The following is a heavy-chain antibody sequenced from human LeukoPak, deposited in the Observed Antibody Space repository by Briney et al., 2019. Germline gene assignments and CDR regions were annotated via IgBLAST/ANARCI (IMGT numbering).Heavy chain of an antibody. CDR3: ASDQTGDIAVAGTSY. V-gene: IGHV3-21*01. CDR1: GFTFSSYS. J-gene: IGHJ4*02. CDR2: ISSSSSYI. D-gene: IGHD6-19*01. Sequence: PGGSLRLSCAASGFTFSSYSMNWVRQAPGKGLEWVSSISSSSSYIYYADSVKGRFTISRDNAKNSLYLQMNSLRAEDTAVYYCASDQTGDIAVAGTSYWGQGTLVTVSS.